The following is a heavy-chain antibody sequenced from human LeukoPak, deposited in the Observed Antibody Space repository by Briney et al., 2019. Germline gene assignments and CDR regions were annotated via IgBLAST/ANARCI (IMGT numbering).Heavy chain of an antibody. CDR2: IYPGDSDT. D-gene: IGHD6-19*01. CDR1: GYSFTSYW. CDR3: ARLGAVADKSYYFDY. Sequence: GESLKISCKGPGYSFTSYWIGWVRQMPGKGLEWMGIIYPGDSDTRYSPSFQGQVTISADKSISTAYLQWSSLKASDTAMYYCARLGAVADKSYYFDYWGQGTLVTVSS. V-gene: IGHV5-51*01. J-gene: IGHJ4*02.